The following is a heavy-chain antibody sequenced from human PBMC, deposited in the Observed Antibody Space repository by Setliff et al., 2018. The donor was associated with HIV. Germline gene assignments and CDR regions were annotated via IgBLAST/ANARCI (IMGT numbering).Heavy chain of an antibody. D-gene: IGHD4-4*01. CDR1: GFTFSDYY. J-gene: IGHJ6*02. V-gene: IGHV3-7*01. CDR3: VRDITTCWDV. CDR2: IRQDGTDK. Sequence: PGGSLRLSCAASGFTFSDYYMSWIRQAPGKGLEWVAKIRQDGTDKYYVDSVKGRFTISRDNAKNSLYLQMNSLRAEDTAIYYCVRDITTCWDVWGQGTTVTVSS.